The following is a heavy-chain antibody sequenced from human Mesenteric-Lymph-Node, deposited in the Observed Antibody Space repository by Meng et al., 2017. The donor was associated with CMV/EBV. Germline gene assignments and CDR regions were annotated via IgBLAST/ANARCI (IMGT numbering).Heavy chain of an antibody. V-gene: IGHV3-23*01. CDR2: SSGSGGGT. Sequence: GGSLRLSCAASGFTFSSYAMSWVRQAPGKGLEWVSASSGSGGGTYYADSVKGRFTISRDNAKNSVYLQMNSLRAEDTAVYYCARAPTSYDILTGYFPNGLDVWGQGTTVTVSS. D-gene: IGHD3-9*01. J-gene: IGHJ6*02. CDR1: GFTFSSYA. CDR3: ARAPTSYDILTGYFPNGLDV.